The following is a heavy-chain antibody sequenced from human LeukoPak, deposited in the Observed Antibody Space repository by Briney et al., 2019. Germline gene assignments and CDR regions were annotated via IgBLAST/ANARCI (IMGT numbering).Heavy chain of an antibody. J-gene: IGHJ4*02. Sequence: ASVKVSCKASGYTFNAHYIHWVRQAPGQGLEWMGWINANSGDTESAQKFKGRVTMTRDTSISTLYMELTRLTYDDTAVYYCARVVHYYDSSGYYGTDYWGQGTLVTVSS. CDR2: INANSGDT. D-gene: IGHD3-22*01. CDR1: GYTFNAHY. CDR3: ARVVHYYDSSGYYGTDY. V-gene: IGHV1-2*02.